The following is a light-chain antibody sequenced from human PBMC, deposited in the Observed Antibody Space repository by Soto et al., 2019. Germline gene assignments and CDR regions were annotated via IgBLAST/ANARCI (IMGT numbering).Light chain of an antibody. CDR1: QDIVVW. J-gene: IGKJ1*01. Sequence: DIQMTQSPSTLSASVGDRVTITCRASQDIVVWLAWYQQKPGKAPKLLIYKASNLQSGVPSRFSGSGSGTEFTLTISSLQPDDFATYYCQQYDRYSWTFGQGTEV. V-gene: IGKV1-5*03. CDR3: QQYDRYSWT. CDR2: KAS.